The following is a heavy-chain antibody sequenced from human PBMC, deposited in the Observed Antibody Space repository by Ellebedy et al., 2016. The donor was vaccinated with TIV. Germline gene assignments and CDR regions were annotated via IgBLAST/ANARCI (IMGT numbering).Heavy chain of an antibody. Sequence: SETLSLXCAVYGGSISSYYWSWIRQPPGKGLEWIGYIYYSGSTNYNPSLKSRVTISVDTSKNQFSLKLSSVTAADTAVYYCARGKWRDAFDIWGQGTMVTVSS. V-gene: IGHV4-59*01. CDR2: IYYSGST. CDR1: GGSISSYY. CDR3: ARGKWRDAFDI. D-gene: IGHD1-26*01. J-gene: IGHJ3*02.